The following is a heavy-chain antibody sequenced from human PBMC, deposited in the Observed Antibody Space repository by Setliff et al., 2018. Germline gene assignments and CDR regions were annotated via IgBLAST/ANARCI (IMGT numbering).Heavy chain of an antibody. CDR1: GGSFSGYY. V-gene: IGHV4-34*01. D-gene: IGHD3-16*02. CDR3: ARGKVLYDYVWGSYRYEDYYYGMDV. Sequence: SSETLSLTCAVYGGSFSGYYWSWIRQPPGKGLEWIGEINHSGSTNYNPSLKSRVTISVGTSKNQFSLKLSSVTAADTAVYYCARGKVLYDYVWGSYRYEDYYYGMDVWGQGTTVTVSS. CDR2: INHSGST. J-gene: IGHJ6*02.